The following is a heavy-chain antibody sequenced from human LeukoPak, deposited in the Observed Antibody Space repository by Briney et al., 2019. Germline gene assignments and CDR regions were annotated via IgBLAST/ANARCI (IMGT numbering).Heavy chain of an antibody. CDR1: GGSISSGDYY. CDR3: ASQGVIAARPLDH. D-gene: IGHD6-6*01. CDR2: IYYSGST. Sequence: TSETLSLTCTVSGGSISSGDYYWSWIRQPPGKGLEWIGYIYYSGSTYYNPSLKSRVTISVDTSKNQFSLKLSSVTAADTAVYYCASQGVIAARPLDHWGQGTLVTVSS. J-gene: IGHJ4*02. V-gene: IGHV4-30-4*08.